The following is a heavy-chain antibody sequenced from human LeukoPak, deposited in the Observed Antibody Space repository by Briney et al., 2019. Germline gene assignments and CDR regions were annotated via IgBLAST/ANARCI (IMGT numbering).Heavy chain of an antibody. D-gene: IGHD3-16*02. Sequence: PSETLSLTRTVSGGSISSYYWSWIRQPAGKGLEWIGRIYTSGSTNYNPSPKSRVTMSVDTSKNQFSPKLSSVTAADTAVYYCARAKYRNAFDIWGQGTMVTVSS. V-gene: IGHV4-4*07. CDR2: IYTSGST. CDR3: ARAKYRNAFDI. CDR1: GGSISSYY. J-gene: IGHJ3*02.